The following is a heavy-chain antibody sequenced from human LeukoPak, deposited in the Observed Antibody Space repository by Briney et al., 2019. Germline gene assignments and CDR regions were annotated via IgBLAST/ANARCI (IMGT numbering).Heavy chain of an antibody. J-gene: IGHJ4*02. CDR2: IIPISGTA. Sequence: GASVTVSFKASGYTFTSYGISWVRQAPGQGPELIGGIIPISGTAKYAQKLQGRVTISADMSTGTAYMELSSLSSEDTAVYYCAGSYNTYYAQDYWGQGALVTVSS. D-gene: IGHD1-14*01. V-gene: IGHV1-69*06. CDR1: GYTFTSYG. CDR3: AGSYNTYYAQDY.